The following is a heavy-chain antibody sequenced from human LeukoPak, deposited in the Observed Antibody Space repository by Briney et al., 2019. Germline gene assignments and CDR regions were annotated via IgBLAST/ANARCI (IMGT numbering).Heavy chain of an antibody. CDR2: INPNSGDT. CDR3: ARGYCSGGSCYSVENWFDP. V-gene: IGHV1-2*06. Sequence: ASVNVSFKAAGYTFTGYYVFWVRQAPGQGREWMGRINPNSGDTNYAQKFQGRVTITRDTSISTAYMALSRLRSDDTAVYYCARGYCSGGSCYSVENWFDPWGQGTLVTVSS. CDR1: GYTFTGYY. D-gene: IGHD2-15*01. J-gene: IGHJ5*02.